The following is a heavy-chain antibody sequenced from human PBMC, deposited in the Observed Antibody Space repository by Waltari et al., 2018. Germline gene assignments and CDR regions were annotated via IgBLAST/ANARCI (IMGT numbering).Heavy chain of an antibody. CDR1: GSTFRDHW. J-gene: IGHJ4*02. D-gene: IGHD2-21*02. CDR2: IRKDGSED. V-gene: IGHV3-7*01. Sequence: EEQLVESGGGLVPPGESLRLSCVASGSTFRDHWLAWVRQAPGKELEWVAKIRKDGSEDMYVDSVKGRFSISKDNAKNSVFLQMNNLRAEDTAVYYCARDHWYSLDLWGQGTRVTVSP. CDR3: ARDHWYSLDL.